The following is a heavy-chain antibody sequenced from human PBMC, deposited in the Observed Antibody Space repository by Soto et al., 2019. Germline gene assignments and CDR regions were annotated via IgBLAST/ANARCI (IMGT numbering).Heavy chain of an antibody. D-gene: IGHD3-9*01. Sequence: SSETLSLTCTVSGGSISSYYWSWIRQPPGKGLEWIGYIYYSGSTNYNPSLKSRVTISVDTSKNQFSLKLSSVTAADTAVYYCARFTPVTPYYDILTGYYINSHNTRFDYWGQGTLVTVSS. CDR2: IYYSGST. V-gene: IGHV4-59*01. CDR1: GGSISSYY. CDR3: ARFTPVTPYYDILTGYYINSHNTRFDY. J-gene: IGHJ4*02.